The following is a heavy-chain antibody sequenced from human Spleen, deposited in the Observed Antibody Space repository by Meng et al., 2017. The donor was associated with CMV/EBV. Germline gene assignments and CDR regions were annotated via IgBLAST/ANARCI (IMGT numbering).Heavy chain of an antibody. D-gene: IGHD5-12*01. V-gene: IGHV1-69*04. CDR1: GYTFTDNG. Sequence: SVKVSCKASGYTFTDNGINWVRQAPGQGLEWMGRIIPILGIANYAQKFQGRVTITADKSTSTAYMELSSLRSEDTAVYYCARAGLSGYDYNDAFDIWGQGTMVTVSS. CDR2: IIPILGIA. J-gene: IGHJ3*02. CDR3: ARAGLSGYDYNDAFDI.